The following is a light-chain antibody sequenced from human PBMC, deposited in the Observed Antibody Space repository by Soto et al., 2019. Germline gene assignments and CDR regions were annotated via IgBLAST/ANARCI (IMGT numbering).Light chain of an antibody. CDR1: SSDVGGDIY. V-gene: IGLV2-14*01. CDR2: DVS. Sequence: QSALTQPASVSGSPGQSITISCTGTSSDVGGDIYVSWYQQHPGKAPKLMIYDVSNRPSGVSHRFSGSKSGNTSSLTISGLQAEDEADYYCVSYTTSTPYVFGTGTKLTVL. J-gene: IGLJ1*01. CDR3: VSYTTSTPYV.